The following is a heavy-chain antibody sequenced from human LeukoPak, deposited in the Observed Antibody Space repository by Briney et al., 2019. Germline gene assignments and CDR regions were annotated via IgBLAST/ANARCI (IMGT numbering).Heavy chain of an antibody. J-gene: IGHJ4*02. CDR2: IYHSGYT. D-gene: IGHD3-16*01. CDR1: GYSISSGYY. Sequence: PSETLSLTCNVSGYSISSGYYWAWIRQAPGKGLEWVGSIYHSGYTHYNPSLKGRVTISVDTSKNDFSLKLSSVAAADTAIYYCARDMNPTHYFDYWGQGTLVTVSS. V-gene: IGHV4-38-2*02. CDR3: ARDMNPTHYFDY.